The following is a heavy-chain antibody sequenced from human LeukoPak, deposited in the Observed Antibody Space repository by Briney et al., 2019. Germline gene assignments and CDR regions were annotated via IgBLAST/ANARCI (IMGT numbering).Heavy chain of an antibody. Sequence: GGSLRLSCAASGFTFSSYGMHWVRQAPGKGLEWVAVISYDGSNKYYADSVKGRFTISRDNSKNTLYLQMNSLRAEDTAVYYLAAYQKRTSRAPGYYYHGMDVRGQGATVTGSS. CDR1: GFTFSSYG. CDR3: AAYQKRTSRAPGYYYHGMDV. V-gene: IGHV3-30*03. CDR2: ISYDGSNK. J-gene: IGHJ6*02. D-gene: IGHD2-2*01.